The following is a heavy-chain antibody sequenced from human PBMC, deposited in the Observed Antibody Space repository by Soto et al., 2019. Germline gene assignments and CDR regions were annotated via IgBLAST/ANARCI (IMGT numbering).Heavy chain of an antibody. CDR2: ISAYNGNT. D-gene: IGHD3-3*01. V-gene: IGHV1-18*01. J-gene: IGHJ6*02. CDR1: CYTFTRYG. Sequence: ASVKVSCKASCYTFTRYGISWVRQAPGQGLEWMGWISAYNGNTNYAQKLQGRVTMTTDTSTSTAYMELRSLRSDDTAVYYCARYDNYDFWSGYKADYYGMDVWGQGTTVTVSS. CDR3: ARYDNYDFWSGYKADYYGMDV.